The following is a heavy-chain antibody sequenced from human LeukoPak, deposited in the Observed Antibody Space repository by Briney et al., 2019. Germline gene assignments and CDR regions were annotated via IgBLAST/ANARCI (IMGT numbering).Heavy chain of an antibody. CDR2: INTNTGNP. CDR1: GYTFTSYA. Sequence: RRASVKVSCKASGYTFTSYAMNWVRQAPGQGLEWMGWINTNTGNPTYAQGFTGRFVFSLDTSVSTAYLQISSLKAEDTAVYYCARETYYYDSSGYYYPGHYYYGMDVWGQGTTVTVSS. CDR3: ARETYYYDSSGYYYPGHYYYGMDV. V-gene: IGHV7-4-1*02. D-gene: IGHD3-22*01. J-gene: IGHJ6*02.